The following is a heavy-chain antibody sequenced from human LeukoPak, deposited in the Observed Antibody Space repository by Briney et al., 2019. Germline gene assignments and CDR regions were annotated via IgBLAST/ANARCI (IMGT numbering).Heavy chain of an antibody. Sequence: PGGSLRLSCAASGFTFSTSAIHWVRQAPGKGLEWVAVISNDGSNTYYADSVKGRFTVSRDNSKNTLYLQMNSLRPEDTALYYCARARVTLTTYFEYWGQGTLVSVSS. V-gene: IGHV3-30*04. CDR3: ARARVTLTTYFEY. CDR1: GFTFSTSA. D-gene: IGHD2-21*02. CDR2: ISNDGSNT. J-gene: IGHJ4*02.